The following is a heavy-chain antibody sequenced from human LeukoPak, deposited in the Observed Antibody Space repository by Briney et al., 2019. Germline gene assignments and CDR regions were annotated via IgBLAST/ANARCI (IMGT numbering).Heavy chain of an antibody. CDR1: GFTLSDYG. Sequence: GGSLRLSCAASGFTLSDYGMHWVRQAPGKRLEWVAVIWYDGSNKYYADSVKGRFTISRDNSRNTLYLQMNSLRAEDTAVYYCVRELPPVVQYYFNFWGPGTLVTVSS. J-gene: IGHJ4*02. CDR2: IWYDGSNK. D-gene: IGHD3-22*01. V-gene: IGHV3-33*01. CDR3: VRELPPVVQYYFNF.